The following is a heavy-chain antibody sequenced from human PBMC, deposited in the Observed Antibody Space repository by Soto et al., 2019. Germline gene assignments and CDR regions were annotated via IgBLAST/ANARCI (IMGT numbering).Heavy chain of an antibody. V-gene: IGHV4-4*02. CDR3: AGDGTSGSYYGAFDI. D-gene: IGHD1-26*01. Sequence: QVQLQESGPGLVKPSGTLSLTCAVSGGSISSSNWWSWVRQPPGKGLEWIGEIYHSVSTNYNPSLKSRVTISVDKSKNQCSLKLSSVTAADTAVYYCAGDGTSGSYYGAFDIWGQGTMVTVSS. CDR2: IYHSVST. J-gene: IGHJ3*02. CDR1: GGSISSSNW.